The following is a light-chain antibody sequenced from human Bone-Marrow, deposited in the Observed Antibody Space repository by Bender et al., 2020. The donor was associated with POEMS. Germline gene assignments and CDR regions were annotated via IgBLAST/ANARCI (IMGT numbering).Light chain of an antibody. V-gene: IGLV3-1*01. Sequence: SYVLTQTPSVSVSPGQTASISCSGDKLGDKYVCWYQQKPAQSPLMITYQDSRRPSGIPERFSASNSGNTATLTITETQAEDEADYYCSSYTSSSTLVFGGGTKLTVL. J-gene: IGLJ2*01. CDR1: KLGDKY. CDR3: SSYTSSSTLV. CDR2: QDS.